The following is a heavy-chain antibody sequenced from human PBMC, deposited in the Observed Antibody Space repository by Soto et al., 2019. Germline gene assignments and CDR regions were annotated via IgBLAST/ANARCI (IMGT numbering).Heavy chain of an antibody. CDR3: ARDSPEMAGTYYHYGMDV. D-gene: IGHD1-1*01. Sequence: EVQLVESGGGLVQPGGSLRLSCAASGFTFSNFWMTWVRQAPGKGLEWVATIKQDGSEKHYVDSVKGRFSISRDNAKNSPDLQMNNLRGEDTAVDYWARDSPEMAGTYYHYGMDVWGRGTTITVSS. V-gene: IGHV3-7*01. CDR1: GFTFSNFW. J-gene: IGHJ6*02. CDR2: IKQDGSEK.